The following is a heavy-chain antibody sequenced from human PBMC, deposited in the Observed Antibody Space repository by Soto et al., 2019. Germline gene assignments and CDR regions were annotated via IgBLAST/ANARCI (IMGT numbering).Heavy chain of an antibody. CDR2: IIPSFGTA. D-gene: IGHD6-19*01. J-gene: IGHJ6*02. V-gene: IGHV1-69*13. Sequence: SVKVSCKASRVAFSKFIVTWVRQAPGLGLEWVGGIIPSFGTANYAQKFQGRVTITADESTSTSYMEVNNLRSEDTAVYYCAKVRYSSPMGYYYGMDVWGQGTTVTVSS. CDR1: RVAFSKFI. CDR3: AKVRYSSPMGYYYGMDV.